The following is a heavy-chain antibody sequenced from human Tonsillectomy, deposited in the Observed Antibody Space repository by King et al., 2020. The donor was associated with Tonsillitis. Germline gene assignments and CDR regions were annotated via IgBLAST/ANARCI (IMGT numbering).Heavy chain of an antibody. CDR1: GFIFSNYG. Sequence: VQLVESGGGVVQPGGSLRLSCAASGFIFSNYGIHWVRQAPGKGLEWVAFIRYDGSNKYYADSVKGRFTISRDKSKNTLYLQMNSLRTEDTAVYYGAKWSERIPAAVPYSYDVMDVWGQGTTVTVSS. V-gene: IGHV3-30*02. J-gene: IGHJ6*02. D-gene: IGHD2-2*01. CDR2: IRYDGSNK. CDR3: AKWSERIPAAVPYSYDVMDV.